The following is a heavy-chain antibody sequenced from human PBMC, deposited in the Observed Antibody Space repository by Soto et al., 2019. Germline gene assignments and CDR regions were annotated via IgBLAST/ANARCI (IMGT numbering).Heavy chain of an antibody. J-gene: IGHJ6*02. V-gene: IGHV3-23*01. Sequence: VSLRLSCAASGFTFSGYAMSWVRQAPGKGLEWVSAISGSGGSTYYADSVKGRFTISRDNSKNTPYLQMNSLRAEDTAVYYCAKVSGKAAVLYGMDVWGQGTTVTVSS. CDR3: AKVSGKAAVLYGMDV. D-gene: IGHD6-25*01. CDR2: ISGSGGST. CDR1: GFTFSGYA.